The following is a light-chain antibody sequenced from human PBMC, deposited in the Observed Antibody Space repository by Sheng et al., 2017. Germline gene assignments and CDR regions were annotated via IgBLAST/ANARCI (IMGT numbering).Light chain of an antibody. J-gene: IGLJ1*01. CDR2: EDS. Sequence: SFELTQPPSVSVSPGQTARITCSGDALPKKHAYWYQQKSGQAPVLVIYEDSKRPSGIPERLSGSRSGSVATLTISGAQVGDEADYYCYASDSSGDQNVFGTGTKVTVL. CDR3: YASDSSGDQNV. V-gene: IGLV3-10*01. CDR1: ALPKKH.